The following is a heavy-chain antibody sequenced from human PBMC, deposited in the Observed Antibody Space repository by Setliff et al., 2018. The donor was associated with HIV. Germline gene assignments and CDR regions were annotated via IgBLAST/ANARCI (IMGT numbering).Heavy chain of an antibody. Sequence: KTSETLSLTCTVSGGSTNSYYWSWIRQPPGKGLEWVGYIYATGSTNYNPSLKGRVTVSVDTAKNQFSLKLSSVTAADTAVYYCARVQMAYAAFDVWGQGTMVTVSS. CDR3: ARVQMAYAAFDV. CDR1: GGSTNSYY. D-gene: IGHD4-17*01. V-gene: IGHV4-4*09. J-gene: IGHJ3*01. CDR2: IYATGST.